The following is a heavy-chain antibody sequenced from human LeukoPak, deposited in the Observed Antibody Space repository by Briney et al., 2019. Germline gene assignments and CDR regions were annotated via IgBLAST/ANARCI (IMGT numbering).Heavy chain of an antibody. V-gene: IGHV3-7*01. CDR3: AKDQYSAFDI. D-gene: IGHD5-12*01. Sequence: GGSLRLSCAASGFTFSSYWMSWVRQAPGKGLEWVANIKQDGSEKYYVDSVKGRFTISRDNSKNTLYLQMNSLRAEDTAVYYCAKDQYSAFDIWGQGTMVTVSS. CDR2: IKQDGSEK. J-gene: IGHJ3*02. CDR1: GFTFSSYW.